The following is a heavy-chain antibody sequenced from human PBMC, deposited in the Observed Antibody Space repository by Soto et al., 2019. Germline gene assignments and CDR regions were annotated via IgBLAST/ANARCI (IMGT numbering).Heavy chain of an antibody. Sequence: QVQLQESGPGQVRPSQTLSLTCTVSGGSISSHIYYLTWIRQHPGKGPEWIGFIYYSGSTYYNPSLKSRVTISLDMSKNQFSLKLTSVTAADTAVYYCARGYDYHSGGYLFDYLGQGTLLNVSS. CDR2: IYYSGST. V-gene: IGHV4-31*03. J-gene: IGHJ4*02. CDR3: ARGYDYHSGGYLFDY. CDR1: GGSISSHIYY. D-gene: IGHD3-22*01.